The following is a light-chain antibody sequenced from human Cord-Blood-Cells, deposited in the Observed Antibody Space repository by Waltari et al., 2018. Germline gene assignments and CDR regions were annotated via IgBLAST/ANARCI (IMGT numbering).Light chain of an antibody. Sequence: DIQMTQSPSTLSASVGDRVTITCRARKSISSWLAWYPQKPGKAPKLLIYKASSLESGVPSRFSGSGSGTEFTRTISSLQPDDFATYYCQQYNSYSTFGQGTKVEIK. J-gene: IGKJ1*01. CDR3: QQYNSYST. V-gene: IGKV1-5*03. CDR1: KSISSW. CDR2: KAS.